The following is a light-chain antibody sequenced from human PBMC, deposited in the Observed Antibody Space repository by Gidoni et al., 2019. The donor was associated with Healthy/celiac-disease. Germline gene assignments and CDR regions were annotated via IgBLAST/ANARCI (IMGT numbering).Light chain of an antibody. J-gene: IGKJ4*01. V-gene: IGKV3-20*01. CDR2: GAS. Sequence: IVLTQSPGTLSLSPGERATLSCRASQSVSSSYLAWYQQKPGQAPRLLIYGASSRATGIPDRFSGSGSGTDFTLTISRLEPADCAVYYCQQYGSSPLTFGGGTKVEIK. CDR3: QQYGSSPLT. CDR1: QSVSSSY.